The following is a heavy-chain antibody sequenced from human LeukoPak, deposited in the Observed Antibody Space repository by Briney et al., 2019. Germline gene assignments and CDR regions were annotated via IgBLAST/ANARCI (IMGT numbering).Heavy chain of an antibody. CDR3: ARSLVRGRLGYFDK. D-gene: IGHD3-10*01. J-gene: IGHJ4*01. Sequence: GGSLRLSCAASGFTFSSYGMSWVRQAPGKGLEWVSAISGSGGSTSYADSVKGRFTISRDNAKNTMYVQMNSLRAEDTAVYYCARSLVRGRLGYFDKWGKEPWSPSPQ. CDR2: ISGSGGST. V-gene: IGHV3-23*01. CDR1: GFTFSSYG.